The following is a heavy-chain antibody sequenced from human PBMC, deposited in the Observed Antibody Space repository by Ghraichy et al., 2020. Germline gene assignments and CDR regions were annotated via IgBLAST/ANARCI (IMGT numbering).Heavy chain of an antibody. CDR3: AREPYSSGWYGRPGATHFDY. CDR2: INPSGGST. J-gene: IGHJ4*02. D-gene: IGHD6-19*01. Sequence: ASVKVSCKASGYTFTSYSLHWVRQAPGQGLEWMGRINPSGGSTSCAQKFQDRVTMTRDTSTSTVYMELSSLRSEDTAVYYCAREPYSSGWYGRPGATHFDYWGQGTLVTVSS. V-gene: IGHV1-46*01. CDR1: GYTFTSYS.